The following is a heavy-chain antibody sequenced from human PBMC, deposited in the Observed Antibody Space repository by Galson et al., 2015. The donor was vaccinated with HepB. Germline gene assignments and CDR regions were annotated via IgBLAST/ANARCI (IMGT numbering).Heavy chain of an antibody. CDR1: GFTFSSHG. CDR2: IWYDGSKQ. V-gene: IGHV3-33*01. Sequence: SLRLSCAASGFTFSSHGMHWVRQAPGKGLEWVTVIWYDGSKQYYADSVKGRFTISRDNSKNTLYLQMNGLRAEDTAVYYCSRGHCGGDCYPDYWGQGTLVTVSS. CDR3: SRGHCGGDCYPDY. J-gene: IGHJ4*02. D-gene: IGHD2-21*02.